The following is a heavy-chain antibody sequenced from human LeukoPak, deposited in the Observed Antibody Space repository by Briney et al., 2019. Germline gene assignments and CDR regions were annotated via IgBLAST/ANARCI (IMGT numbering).Heavy chain of an antibody. D-gene: IGHD2-2*01. CDR2: IYYSGST. CDR3: ARTANLYCSSTSCYSDYYYYYMDD. J-gene: IGHJ6*03. Sequence: SETLSLTCTVSGGSISSYYWSWIRQPPGKGLEWIGYIYYSGSTNYNPSLKSRVTISVDTSKNQFSLKLSSVTAADTAVYYCARTANLYCSSTSCYSDYYYYYMDDWGKGTTVTVSS. V-gene: IGHV4-59*01. CDR1: GGSISSYY.